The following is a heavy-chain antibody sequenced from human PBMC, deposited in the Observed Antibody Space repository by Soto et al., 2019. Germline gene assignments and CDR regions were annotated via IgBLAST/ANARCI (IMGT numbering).Heavy chain of an antibody. Sequence: QVQLVESGGGVVQPGKSLRLSCVAAGFTFSNYGMHWVRQAPGKGLEWVAVIWFDGINEAYAESVRGRFTISRDNSKNTAYLPMNSLRAEDTAVHNCAGVTGRVNYFYMDLWGTGTAVTVSS. D-gene: IGHD3-10*01. CDR2: IWFDGINE. V-gene: IGHV3-33*01. CDR1: GFTFSNYG. J-gene: IGHJ6*03. CDR3: AGVTGRVNYFYMDL.